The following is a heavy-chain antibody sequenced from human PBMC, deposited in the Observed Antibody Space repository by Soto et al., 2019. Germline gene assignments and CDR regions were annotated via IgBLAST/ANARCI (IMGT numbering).Heavy chain of an antibody. V-gene: IGHV3-30*18. CDR1: GFTFSSYG. Sequence: GGSLRLSCAASGFTFSSYGMHWVRQAPGKGLEWVAVISYDGSNKYYADSVKGRFTISRDNSKNTLYLQMNSLRAEDTAVYYCAKDGYNYGNAFDIWGQGTTVTVSS. D-gene: IGHD5-12*01. CDR2: ISYDGSNK. CDR3: AKDGYNYGNAFDI. J-gene: IGHJ3*02.